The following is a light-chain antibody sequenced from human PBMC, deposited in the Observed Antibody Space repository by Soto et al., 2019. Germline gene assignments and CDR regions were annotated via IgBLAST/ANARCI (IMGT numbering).Light chain of an antibody. J-gene: IGKJ4*01. Sequence: EIVMTQSPATLSVSPGERATLSCRASQSVSSNLAWYQQKPGQAPRLLIYDASNRATGIPARLSGSGSGTDFTLTISSLEPEDFGVYYCQQYSSWPLTFGGGTKVDIK. CDR3: QQYSSWPLT. V-gene: IGKV3-11*01. CDR2: DAS. CDR1: QSVSSN.